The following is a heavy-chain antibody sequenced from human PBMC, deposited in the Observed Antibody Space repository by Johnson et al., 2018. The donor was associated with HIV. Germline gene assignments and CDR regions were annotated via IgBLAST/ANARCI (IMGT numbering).Heavy chain of an antibody. J-gene: IGHJ3*02. D-gene: IGHD6-19*01. CDR1: GFTFSSYA. V-gene: IGHV3-23*04. Sequence: VQLVESGGGVVQPGGSLRLSCAASGFTFSSYAMSWVRQAPGKGLEWVSAISGSGGSTYYADSVKGRFTISRDNSKNTVFLRMHSLRAEDTAIYYCAKETDSSGWFPRGDAFDIWGQGTLVTVSS. CDR2: ISGSGGST. CDR3: AKETDSSGWFPRGDAFDI.